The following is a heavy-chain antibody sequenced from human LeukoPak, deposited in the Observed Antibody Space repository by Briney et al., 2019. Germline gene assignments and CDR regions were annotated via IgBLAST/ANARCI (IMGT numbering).Heavy chain of an antibody. J-gene: IGHJ4*02. CDR2: IIPSGHTT. V-gene: IGHV3-23*01. D-gene: IGHD5-24*01. Sequence: PGGTLRLSCVASGFTFSSNGMNWVRQAPGKGLEWVSGIIPSGHTTYYADSVRGRFTISRDNSRNTVYLQMNSLRAEDTAVYYCAKDDRWLQFCCWGQGTLVTVSA. CDR3: AKDDRWLQFCC. CDR1: GFTFSSNG.